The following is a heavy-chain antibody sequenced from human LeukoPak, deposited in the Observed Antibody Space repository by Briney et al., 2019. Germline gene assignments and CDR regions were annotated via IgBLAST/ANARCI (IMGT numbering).Heavy chain of an antibody. J-gene: IGHJ4*02. D-gene: IGHD3-22*01. Sequence: ASVTVSCKASGYTFTSYAMHWVRQAPGQRLEWMGWINAGNGNTKYSQKFQGRVTITRDTSASTAYMELSSLRSEDTAVYYCARVNDSLITMIVGDFDYWGQGTLVTVSS. CDR1: GYTFTSYA. V-gene: IGHV1-3*01. CDR2: INAGNGNT. CDR3: ARVNDSLITMIVGDFDY.